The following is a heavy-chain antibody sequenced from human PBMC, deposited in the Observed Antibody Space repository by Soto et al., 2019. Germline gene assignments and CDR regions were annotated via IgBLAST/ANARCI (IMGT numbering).Heavy chain of an antibody. Sequence: EVQLVESGGGLVQPGGSLRLSCAASGFTFSSYSMNWVRQAPGKGLEWVSYISSSSSTIYYTDSVKGRFTISRDNAKNSXSLQMNSLRDEDTAVYYCARVPGSGYYYSEPNAFDIWGQGTMVTVSS. CDR1: GFTFSSYS. D-gene: IGHD3-22*01. J-gene: IGHJ3*02. V-gene: IGHV3-48*02. CDR2: ISSSSSTI. CDR3: ARVPGSGYYYSEPNAFDI.